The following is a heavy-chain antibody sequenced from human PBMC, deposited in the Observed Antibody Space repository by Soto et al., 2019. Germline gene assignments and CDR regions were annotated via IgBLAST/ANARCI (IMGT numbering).Heavy chain of an antibody. Sequence: SVKVSCKASGGTFSSYAISWVRQAPGPGLEWMGGIIPIFGTANYAQKCQGRVTITADESTSTAYMKLSSLRSEDTAVYYCARGWRCSGGTCYSSFAGYFDYLGQGTLVTVSS. CDR1: GGTFSSYA. D-gene: IGHD2-15*01. J-gene: IGHJ4*02. V-gene: IGHV1-69*13. CDR3: ARGWRCSGGTCYSSFAGYFDY. CDR2: IIPIFGTA.